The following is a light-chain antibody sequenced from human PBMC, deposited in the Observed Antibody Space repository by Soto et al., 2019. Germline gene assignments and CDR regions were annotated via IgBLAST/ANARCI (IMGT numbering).Light chain of an antibody. CDR3: QQSFGAPRT. J-gene: IGKJ1*01. V-gene: IGKV1-39*01. Sequence: DIQMTESPSSLSASLGDRVTVTCRASQSISTYLNWFQQRPGKAPKIMIYGAYTLQDGVPSRFRGSGSETEFTLTISSLQPEDFETYYCQQSFGAPRTFGQGTKVDIK. CDR1: QSISTY. CDR2: GAY.